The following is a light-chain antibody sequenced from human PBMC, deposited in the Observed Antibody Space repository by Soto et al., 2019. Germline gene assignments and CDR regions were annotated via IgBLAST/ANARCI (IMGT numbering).Light chain of an antibody. V-gene: IGLV2-14*01. Sequence: LTQPASVSGSPGQSITISCTGTSSDVGGYNYVSWYQQHPGKAPKLMIYAVNNRPSGVSNRFSGSKSGNTATLTISGLQAEDEADYYCCSYTVSGTYVFGTGTKVTVL. CDR2: AVN. CDR3: CSYTVSGTYV. CDR1: SSDVGGYNY. J-gene: IGLJ1*01.